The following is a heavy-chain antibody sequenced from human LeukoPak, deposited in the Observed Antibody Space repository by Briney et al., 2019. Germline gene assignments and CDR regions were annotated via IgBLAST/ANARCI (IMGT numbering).Heavy chain of an antibody. V-gene: IGHV3-9*01. D-gene: IGHD6-6*01. Sequence: GGSLRLSCAASGFTFDDYAMHWVRQAPGKGLEWGSGISWNSGSIGYADSVKGRFTISRDNAKNSLYLQMNSLRAEDTALYYCAKDNSFDSSSSCFDYWGQGTLVTVSS. CDR1: GFTFDDYA. J-gene: IGHJ4*02. CDR3: AKDNSFDSSSSCFDY. CDR2: ISWNSGSI.